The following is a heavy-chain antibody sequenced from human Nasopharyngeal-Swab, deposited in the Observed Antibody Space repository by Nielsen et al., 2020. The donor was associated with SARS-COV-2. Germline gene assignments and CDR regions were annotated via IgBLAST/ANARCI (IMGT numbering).Heavy chain of an antibody. V-gene: IGHV3-33*01. CDR3: ARVGSSWYGINYYYYMDV. CDR2: IWYDGSNK. Sequence: GGSLRLSCAASGFTFSSYGMHWVRQAPGKGLEWVAVIWYDGSNKYYADSVKGRFTISRDNSKNTLYLQMNSLGAEDTAVYYCARVGSSWYGINYYYYMDVWGKGTTVTVSS. D-gene: IGHD6-13*01. J-gene: IGHJ6*03. CDR1: GFTFSSYG.